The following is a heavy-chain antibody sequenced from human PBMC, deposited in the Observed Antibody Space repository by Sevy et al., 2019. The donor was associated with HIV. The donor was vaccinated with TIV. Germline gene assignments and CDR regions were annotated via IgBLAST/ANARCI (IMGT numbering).Heavy chain of an antibody. Sequence: GESLKISCGGSGYSFSHYWIAWVRQIPGKGLEWMGIIYPGDSAPTYSPSFQGQVTISADKSINIAYLQWSRLKASDTAMYYCARLTGYEPYSYDAQDVWGQGTTVTVSS. D-gene: IGHD5-12*01. CDR2: IYPGDSAP. CDR1: GYSFSHYW. CDR3: ARLTGYEPYSYDAQDV. V-gene: IGHV5-51*01. J-gene: IGHJ6*01.